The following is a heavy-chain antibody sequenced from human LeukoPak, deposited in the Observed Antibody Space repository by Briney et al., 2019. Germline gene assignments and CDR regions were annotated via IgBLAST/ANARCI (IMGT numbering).Heavy chain of an antibody. J-gene: IGHJ4*02. V-gene: IGHV3-23*01. D-gene: IGHD3-22*01. CDR2: ISGSGGST. CDR1: GFTFSSYW. CDR3: AKARGRITMIVVRYFDY. Sequence: GGSLRLSCAASGFTFSSYWMSWVRQAPGKGLEWVSAISGSGGSTYYADSVKGRFTISRDNSKNTLYLQMNSLRAEDTAVYYCAKARGRITMIVVRYFDYWGQGTLVTVSS.